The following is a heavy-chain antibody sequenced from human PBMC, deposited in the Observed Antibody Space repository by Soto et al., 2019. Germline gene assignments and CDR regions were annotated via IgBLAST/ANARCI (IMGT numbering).Heavy chain of an antibody. V-gene: IGHV1-2*02. J-gene: IGHJ6*02. CDR2: INPNSGGT. CDR1: GYTFTDYY. CDR3: ARKLGLRGSYYYFYNMDV. D-gene: IGHD1-7*01. Sequence: ASVKVSCKASGYTFTDYYMHWVRQAPGQGLEWMGWINPNSGGTNYAQKFQGRVTMTRDTSISTAYMELSRLRSDDTAVSYCARKLGLRGSYYYFYNMDVWGQGTTVT.